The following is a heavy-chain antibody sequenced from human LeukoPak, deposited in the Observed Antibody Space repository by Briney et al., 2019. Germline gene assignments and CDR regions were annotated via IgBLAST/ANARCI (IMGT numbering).Heavy chain of an antibody. J-gene: IGHJ4*02. D-gene: IGHD4-17*01. CDR3: ARVSYGDYSPDY. Sequence: SETLSLTWTVSGGSISSSSYYWGWIRQPPGKGLEWIGSIYYSGSTYYNPSLKSRDTISVDTSKNQFSLKLSSVTAADTAAYYCARVSYGDYSPDYWGQGTLVTVSS. V-gene: IGHV4-39*07. CDR1: GGSISSSSYY. CDR2: IYYSGST.